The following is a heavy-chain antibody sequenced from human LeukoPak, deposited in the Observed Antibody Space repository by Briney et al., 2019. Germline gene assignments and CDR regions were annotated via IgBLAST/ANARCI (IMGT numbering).Heavy chain of an antibody. CDR2: INHSGST. CDR1: GGSFSGYY. V-gene: IGHV4-34*01. CDR3: ALSGDFGLFDY. D-gene: IGHD3-10*01. Sequence: PSETLSLTCAVYGGSFSGYYWSWIRQPPGKGLEWIGEINHSGSTNYNPSLKSRVTISVDTSKNQFSLKLSSVTAADTAVYYCALSGDFGLFDYWGQGTLVTVSS. J-gene: IGHJ4*02.